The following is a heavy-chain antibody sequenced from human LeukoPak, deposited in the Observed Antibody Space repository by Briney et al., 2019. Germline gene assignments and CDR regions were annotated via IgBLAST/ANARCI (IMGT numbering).Heavy chain of an antibody. J-gene: IGHJ5*02. CDR3: ARAPSGCGGTCAFDR. V-gene: IGHV4-4*07. D-gene: IGHD2-15*01. Sequence: SETLSLTCSVSGGSISSSFWSWLRQPAGKGLEWIGRIYADGSTNYNPSLKSRITISLDTPENQVSLKLTSVTAADTAVYFCARAPSGCGGTCAFDRWGQGTLVTVSS. CDR1: GGSISSSF. CDR2: IYADGST.